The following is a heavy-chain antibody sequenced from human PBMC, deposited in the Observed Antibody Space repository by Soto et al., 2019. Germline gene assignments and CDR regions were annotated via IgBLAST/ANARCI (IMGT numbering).Heavy chain of an antibody. Sequence: SQTLSLTCAISGDSVSSNSAAWNWIRQSPSRGLEWLGRTYYRSKWYNDYAESVKSRITINPDTSKNQFSLHLNSVTPEDTAVYYCARGNGRDLWDAMDVWGQGTTVTVSS. CDR2: TYYRSKWYN. CDR1: GDSVSSNSAA. D-gene: IGHD3-3*01. CDR3: ARGNGRDLWDAMDV. J-gene: IGHJ6*02. V-gene: IGHV6-1*01.